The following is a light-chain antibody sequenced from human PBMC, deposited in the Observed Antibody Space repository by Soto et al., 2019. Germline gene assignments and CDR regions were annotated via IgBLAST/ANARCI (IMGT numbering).Light chain of an antibody. V-gene: IGKV1-39*01. Sequence: DFQMTQSPSSLSASVGDRVTITCRASQSIDTSLNWYQQRPGKAPKLLIHSASTLQSGVPPGFRGSGAGTDFALTIISLQPEDFATYYCQQSYSVPYTFGQGTKLEIK. J-gene: IGKJ2*01. CDR1: QSIDTS. CDR3: QQSYSVPYT. CDR2: SAS.